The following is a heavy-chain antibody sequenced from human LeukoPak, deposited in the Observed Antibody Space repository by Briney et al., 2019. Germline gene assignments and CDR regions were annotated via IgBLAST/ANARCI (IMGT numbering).Heavy chain of an antibody. CDR2: IYHSGST. CDR3: ARGVRYDFWSCWDAFDI. Sequence: SQTLSLTCAVSGGTISSGGYSWSWIRQPPGKGLEWIGYIYHSGSTYYNPSLKSRVTISVDRSKNQFSLKLSSVTAADTAVYYCARGVRYDFWSCWDAFDIWGQGTMVTVSS. D-gene: IGHD3-3*01. J-gene: IGHJ3*02. CDR1: GGTISSGGYS. V-gene: IGHV4-30-2*01.